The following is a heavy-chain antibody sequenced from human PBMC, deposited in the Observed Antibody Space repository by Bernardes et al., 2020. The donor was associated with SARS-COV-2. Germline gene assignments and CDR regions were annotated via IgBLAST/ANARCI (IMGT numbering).Heavy chain of an antibody. Sequence: SETLSLTCTVSDGSISGGFYYWSWIRQRPGNGLEWIGYIYSTGSTFHNPSLKSRLAISIDTSKNQFSLRLNSVTAADTAVYYCARFRNWYFDLWGRGTLVTVSS. CDR1: DGSISGGFYY. CDR3: ARFRNWYFDL. J-gene: IGHJ2*01. V-gene: IGHV4-31*03. CDR2: IYSTGST.